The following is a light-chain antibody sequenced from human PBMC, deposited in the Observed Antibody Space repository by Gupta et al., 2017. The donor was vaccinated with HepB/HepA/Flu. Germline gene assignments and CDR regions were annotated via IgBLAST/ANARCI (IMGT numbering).Light chain of an antibody. J-gene: IGKJ1*01. CDR1: QSINNY. CDR3: QQSFSTTV. CDR2: AAS. V-gene: IGKV1-39*01. Sequence: DIQLTQSPSSMSASVGDRVTITCRASQSINNYLNWYQQRPGRAPELMIYAASSVQSGGPSRFSGSGYEKDFTHTSSRRQNEDFANYYVQQSFSTTVFGQGTMVK.